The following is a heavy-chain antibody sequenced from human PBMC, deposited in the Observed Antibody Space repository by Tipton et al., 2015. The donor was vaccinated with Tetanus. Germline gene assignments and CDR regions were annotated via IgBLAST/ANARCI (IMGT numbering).Heavy chain of an antibody. Sequence: TLSLTCSVSGVSIRNGGYSWNWIRQPAGKGLEWIGYTYHTGGTYYNPSLKSRVTISVDRSSDQFSLRLTSVTAADTAIYYCVRAPYNSPGKYYFDYWGPGSLVIVSS. CDR1: GVSIRNGGYS. CDR2: TYHTGGT. J-gene: IGHJ4*02. V-gene: IGHV4-30-2*01. CDR3: VRAPYNSPGKYYFDY. D-gene: IGHD1-1*01.